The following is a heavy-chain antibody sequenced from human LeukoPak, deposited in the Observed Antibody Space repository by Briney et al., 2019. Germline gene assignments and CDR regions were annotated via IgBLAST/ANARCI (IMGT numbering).Heavy chain of an antibody. J-gene: IGHJ4*02. V-gene: IGHV4-61*02. CDR1: GGSISSGSYY. Sequence: SETLSLTCTVSGGSISSGSYYWSWIRQPAGKGLEWIGRIYTSGSTNYNPSLKSRVTISVDTSKNKFSLKLSSVTAADTAVYYCARETLHCSSTICSPYCFDYWGQGTLVTVSS. CDR2: IYTSGST. CDR3: ARETLHCSSTICSPYCFDY. D-gene: IGHD2-2*01.